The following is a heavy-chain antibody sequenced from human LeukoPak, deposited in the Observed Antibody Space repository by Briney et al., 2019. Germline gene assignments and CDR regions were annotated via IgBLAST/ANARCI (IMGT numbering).Heavy chain of an antibody. CDR2: INPNSGGT. V-gene: IGHV1-2*02. CDR1: GYTFTGYY. J-gene: IGHJ5*02. Sequence: GASVKVSCKASGYTFTGYYMHWVRQAPGQGLEWMGWINPNSGGTNYAQKFQGRVTMTRDTSISTAYMELSRLRSDDTAVYYCARGHIRGGYLSGGSGWFDPWGQGTLVTVSS. D-gene: IGHD2-21*01. CDR3: ARGHIRGGYLSGGSGWFDP.